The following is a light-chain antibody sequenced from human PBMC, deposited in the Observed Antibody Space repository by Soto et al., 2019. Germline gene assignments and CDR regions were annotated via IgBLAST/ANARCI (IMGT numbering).Light chain of an antibody. J-gene: IGKJ1*01. V-gene: IGKV3-20*01. CDR1: QSITRKY. Sequence: EIVLTQSPGTLSLTPGEGVTLSCRASQSITRKYFAWYQQKPGQAPRLLIHGASTRATGIPDRFSGSGSGTDFTLTISRLEPEDFAVYYCQQYGSSPETFGQGTKVDI. CDR2: GAS. CDR3: QQYGSSPET.